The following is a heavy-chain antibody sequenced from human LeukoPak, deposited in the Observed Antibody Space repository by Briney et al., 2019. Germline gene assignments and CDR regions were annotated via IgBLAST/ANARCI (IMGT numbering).Heavy chain of an antibody. Sequence: GGSLRLSCAASGFIFSSYGMHWVRQAPGKGLEWVSSISSSSSYIYYADSVKGRFTISRDNAKNSLYLQMNSLRAEDTALYYCAKARLAYMPRGDFDYWGQGTLVTVSS. CDR1: GFIFSSYG. D-gene: IGHD2-2*01. J-gene: IGHJ4*02. CDR3: AKARLAYMPRGDFDY. CDR2: ISSSSSYI. V-gene: IGHV3-21*04.